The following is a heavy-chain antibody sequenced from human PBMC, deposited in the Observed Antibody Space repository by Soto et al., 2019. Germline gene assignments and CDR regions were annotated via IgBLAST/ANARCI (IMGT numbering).Heavy chain of an antibody. CDR3: ARTSYDFWSCSWFDP. Sequence: PSETLSLPCTVSGGSTSSYNWSWIRQPPGKELEWMGYIYYRGSTNYNPSLKSRVTISVDTSKNQFSLKLSSVTASDTAVYYCARTSYDFWSCSWFDPWGQGTLVTVSS. J-gene: IGHJ5*02. D-gene: IGHD3-3*01. CDR1: GGSTSSYN. CDR2: IYYRGST. V-gene: IGHV4-59*01.